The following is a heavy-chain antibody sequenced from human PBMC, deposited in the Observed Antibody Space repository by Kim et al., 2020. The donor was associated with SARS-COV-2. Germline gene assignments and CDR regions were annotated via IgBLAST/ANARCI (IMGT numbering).Heavy chain of an antibody. V-gene: IGHV3-11*01. Sequence: GRVTLSRDKAKNTLYLQMNSLRSEDTAVYYCARDRITIFGVVISGYGMDVWGQGTTVTVSS. D-gene: IGHD3-3*01. J-gene: IGHJ6*02. CDR3: ARDRITIFGVVISGYGMDV.